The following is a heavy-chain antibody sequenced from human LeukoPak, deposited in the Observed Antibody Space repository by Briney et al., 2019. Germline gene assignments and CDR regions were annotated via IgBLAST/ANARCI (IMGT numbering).Heavy chain of an antibody. CDR2: IYYSGST. D-gene: IGHD5-18*01. Sequence: PSQTLSLTCTVSGGSISSGDYYWSWIRQPPGKGLEWIGYIYYSGSTYYNPSLKSRVTISVDTSKNQFSLKLSSVTAADTAVYYCASGIRAAMVGYYFDYWGQGTLVTVSS. V-gene: IGHV4-30-4*08. CDR1: GGSISSGDYY. J-gene: IGHJ4*02. CDR3: ASGIRAAMVGYYFDY.